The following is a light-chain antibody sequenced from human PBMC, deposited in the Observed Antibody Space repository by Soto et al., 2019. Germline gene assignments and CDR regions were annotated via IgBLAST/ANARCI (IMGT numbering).Light chain of an antibody. CDR3: QQSYSTPRT. Sequence: DIQMTQSPSSVSASVGDRVTITCGASQSISSYLNWYQQKPGKAPKLLIYAASSLQSGVPSRFSGSGSGTDGTITISSLKTEDVATYYCQQSYSTPRTFGQGTKVDI. V-gene: IGKV1-39*01. CDR2: AAS. J-gene: IGKJ1*01. CDR1: QSISSY.